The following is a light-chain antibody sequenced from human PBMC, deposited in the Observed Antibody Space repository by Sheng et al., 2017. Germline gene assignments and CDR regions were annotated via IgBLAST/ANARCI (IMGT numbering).Light chain of an antibody. J-gene: IGLJ1*01. CDR3: QSYDSSLRAYV. V-gene: IGLV1-40*01. CDR2: VPT. CDR1: APTSGQIL. Sequence: QSVLTQPPSVSGGPRAEGRPSPALGAAPTSGQILRYTGTSRFAEQPPNSSSMVPTVGPQGVPDRFSGSKSGTSASLAITGLQAEDEADYYCQSYDSSLRAYVFGTATQVTVL.